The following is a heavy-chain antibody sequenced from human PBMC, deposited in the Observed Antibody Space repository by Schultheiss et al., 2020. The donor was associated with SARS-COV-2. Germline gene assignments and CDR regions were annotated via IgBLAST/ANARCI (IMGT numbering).Heavy chain of an antibody. Sequence: SETLSLTCTVSGGSISSYYWSWIRQPPGKGLEWIGYIYYSGSTNYNPSLKSRVTISVDTSKNQFSLKLSSVTAADTAVYYCARDSTQIAAAWVYWGQGTLVTVSS. CDR1: GGSISSYY. V-gene: IGHV4-59*01. CDR2: IYYSGST. J-gene: IGHJ4*02. CDR3: ARDSTQIAAAWVY. D-gene: IGHD6-13*01.